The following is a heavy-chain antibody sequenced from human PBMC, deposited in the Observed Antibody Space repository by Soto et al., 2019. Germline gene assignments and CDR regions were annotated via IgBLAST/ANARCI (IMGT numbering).Heavy chain of an antibody. V-gene: IGHV4-61*01. D-gene: IGHD5-12*01. J-gene: IGHJ6*02. CDR1: GGSVSSGSYY. CDR2: IYYSGST. Sequence: PSETLSLTCTVSGGSVSSGSYYWSWIRQPPGKGLEWIGYIYYSGSTNYNPSLKSRVTISVDTSKNQFSLKLSSVTAADTAVYYCARDTSRRYDYYYYYGMDVWGQGTTVTVSS. CDR3: ARDTSRRYDYYYYYGMDV.